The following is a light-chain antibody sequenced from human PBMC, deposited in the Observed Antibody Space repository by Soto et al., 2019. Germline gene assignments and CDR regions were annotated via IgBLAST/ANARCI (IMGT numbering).Light chain of an antibody. CDR1: SSNIGGNV. CDR2: SNN. J-gene: IGLJ2*01. CDR3: ATWDDRLNGVV. V-gene: IGLV1-44*01. Sequence: QSVLTQPPSASATPGQRVTISCSGSSSNIGGNVVNWYQQLPGTAPKVVIYSNNHRPSGVPDRFSGSKSGTSASLAISGLQSEDEADYYCATWDDRLNGVVFGGGTKLTVL.